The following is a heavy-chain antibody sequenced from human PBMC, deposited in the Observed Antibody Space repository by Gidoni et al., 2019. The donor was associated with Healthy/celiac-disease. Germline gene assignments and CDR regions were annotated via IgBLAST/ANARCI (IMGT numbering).Heavy chain of an antibody. J-gene: IGHJ4*02. V-gene: IGHV1-18*01. CDR3: ARDLVTYYYDSSGYYPGGY. Sequence: QVQLVQSGAEVQKPGASVKVSCKASGYPFPSYGLSWVRQAPGQGLEWMGWISAYNGNTNYAQKLQGRVNMTTDTSTSTADMELRSLRSDDTAVYYCARDLVTYYYDSSGYYPGGYWGQGTLVTVSS. CDR2: ISAYNGNT. D-gene: IGHD3-22*01. CDR1: GYPFPSYG.